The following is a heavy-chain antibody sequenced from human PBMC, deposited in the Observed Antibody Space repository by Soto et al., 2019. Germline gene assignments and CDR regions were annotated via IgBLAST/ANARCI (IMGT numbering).Heavy chain of an antibody. CDR3: AREGVSSRWYDYYGMDV. Sequence: SETLSLTCTVSGGSISSYYWSWIRQPPGKGLEWIGYIYYSGSTNYNPSLKSRVTISVDTSKNQFSLKLSSVTAADTAVYYCAREGVSSRWYDYYGMDVWGQGTTVTVSS. D-gene: IGHD6-13*01. CDR2: IYYSGST. J-gene: IGHJ6*02. V-gene: IGHV4-59*01. CDR1: GGSISSYY.